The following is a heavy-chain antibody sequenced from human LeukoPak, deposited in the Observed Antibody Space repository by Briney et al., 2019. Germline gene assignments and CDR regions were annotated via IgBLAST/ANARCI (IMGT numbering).Heavy chain of an antibody. CDR3: ARRAEYSSSYYYYYYMDV. J-gene: IGHJ6*03. CDR1: GGSIGSHF. D-gene: IGHD6-6*01. V-gene: IGHV4-59*11. Sequence: SETLSLTCTVSGGSIGSHFWSWIRQAPGNGLEWIGYIYYSGSTNYNPSLKSRVTMSVDTSKNQFSLKLSSVTAADTAVYYCARRAEYSSSYYYYYYMDVWGKGTTVTVSS. CDR2: IYYSGST.